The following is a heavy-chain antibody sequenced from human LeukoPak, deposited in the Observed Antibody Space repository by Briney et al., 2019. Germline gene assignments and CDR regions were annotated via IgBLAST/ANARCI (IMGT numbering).Heavy chain of an antibody. CDR1: GGSISSSSYY. J-gene: IGHJ3*02. CDR3: ARHGSIADAFDI. V-gene: IGHV4-39*01. Sequence: PSETLSLTCTVSGGSISSSSYYWGWIRQPPGKGLEWIGSIYYSGSTYYNPSLKSRVTISVDTSKNQFSLKLSSVTAADTAVYYCARHGSIADAFDIWGQGTMVTVSS. D-gene: IGHD6-6*01. CDR2: IYYSGST.